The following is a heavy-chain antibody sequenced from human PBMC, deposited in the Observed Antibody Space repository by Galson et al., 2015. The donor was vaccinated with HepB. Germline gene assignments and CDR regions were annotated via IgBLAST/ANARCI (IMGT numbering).Heavy chain of an antibody. CDR1: EYTFRNYD. CDR3: ARAERRGSIDY. Sequence: SVKVSCKAFEYTFRNYDFNWVRQATGQDLEWMGWMNPSTGDTGYARQFQGRVTMTRDTSIRTAYMELSSLGSEDTAVYYCARAERRGSIDYWGQGSLVTVTS. V-gene: IGHV1-8*01. D-gene: IGHD3-10*01. J-gene: IGHJ4*02. CDR2: MNPSTGDT.